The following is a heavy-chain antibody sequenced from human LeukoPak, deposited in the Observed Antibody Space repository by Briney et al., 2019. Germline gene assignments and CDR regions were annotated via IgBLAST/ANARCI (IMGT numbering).Heavy chain of an antibody. CDR1: GFIFSSYA. Sequence: PGGSLRLSCAASGFIFSSYAMNWVRQAPGKGLEWVSAINDGGGRTYYADSVKGRFTISRDNSKSTLYLQMNSLRAEDTALYYCARDIVGALDYWGQGTLVTVSS. V-gene: IGHV3-23*01. J-gene: IGHJ4*02. CDR3: ARDIVGALDY. CDR2: INDGGGRT. D-gene: IGHD1-26*01.